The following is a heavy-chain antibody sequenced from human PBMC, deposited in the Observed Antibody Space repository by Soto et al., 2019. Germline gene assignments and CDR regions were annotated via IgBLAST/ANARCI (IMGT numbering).Heavy chain of an antibody. CDR2: ITTHNDNT. J-gene: IGHJ3*02. Sequence: SVQACCEASGYTFSSYGISWVRQAPGQGLEWMGWITTHNDNTNYAQKLQGRVTMTTDTSTRTAYMELRSRRTDDTAVYYCARVGPLKSLMGGACDIRRQGNTVTVSS. CDR1: GYTFSSYG. V-gene: IGHV1-18*04. CDR3: ARVGPLKSLMGGACDI. D-gene: IGHD2-15*01.